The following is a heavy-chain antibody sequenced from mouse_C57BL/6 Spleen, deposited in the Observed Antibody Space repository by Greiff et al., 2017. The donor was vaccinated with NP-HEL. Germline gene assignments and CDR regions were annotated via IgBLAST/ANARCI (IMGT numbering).Heavy chain of an antibody. Sequence: EVQLQESGGGLVKPGGSLKLSCAASGFTFSSYAMSWVRQTPEKRLEWVATISDGGSYTYYPDNVKGRFTISRDNAKNNRYLQMSHLKSEDTAMYYCARAGLYYYGSSPYYFDYWGQGTTLTVSS. D-gene: IGHD1-1*01. CDR2: ISDGGSYT. CDR3: ARAGLYYYGSSPYYFDY. V-gene: IGHV5-4*01. CDR1: GFTFSSYA. J-gene: IGHJ2*01.